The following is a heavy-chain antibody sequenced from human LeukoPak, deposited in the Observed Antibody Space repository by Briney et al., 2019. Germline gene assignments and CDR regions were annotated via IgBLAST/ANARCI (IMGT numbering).Heavy chain of an antibody. J-gene: IGHJ4*02. CDR2: IYHSGST. CDR1: GGSISSNTYY. Sequence: PSETLSLTCTVSGGSISSNTYYWGWIRQPPGKGLEWIGSIYHSGSTYYNPSLKSRVTISVDTSKNQFSLKLSSVTAADTAVYYCARGPAAGIDTGHYDYWGQGTLVTVSS. CDR3: ARGPAAGIDTGHYDY. V-gene: IGHV4-39*07. D-gene: IGHD6-13*01.